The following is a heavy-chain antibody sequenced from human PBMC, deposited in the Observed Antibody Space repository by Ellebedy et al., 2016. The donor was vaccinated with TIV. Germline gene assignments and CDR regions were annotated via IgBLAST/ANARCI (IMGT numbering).Heavy chain of an antibody. Sequence: GESLKISCAASGFTFSSYAMSWVRQAPGKGLEWVSAISGSGGSTYYADSVKGRFTISRDNSKNTLYLQMNSLRAEDTAVYYCASGKAAKGIHYGMDVWGQGTTVTVSS. V-gene: IGHV3-23*01. CDR1: GFTFSSYA. CDR2: ISGSGGST. CDR3: ASGKAAKGIHYGMDV. D-gene: IGHD2-15*01. J-gene: IGHJ6*02.